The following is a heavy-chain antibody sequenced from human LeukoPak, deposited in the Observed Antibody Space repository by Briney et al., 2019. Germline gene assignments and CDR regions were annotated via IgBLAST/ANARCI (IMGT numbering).Heavy chain of an antibody. CDR3: ARDALGSYDY. Sequence: GGSLRLSCTASGFSFSTYSMNWVRQAPGKGLEWISYISNSGSTMYYADSVKGRFTISRDNAKNSLYLQMNSLRAEDTAVYYCARDALGSYDYWGQGTLVTVSS. V-gene: IGHV3-48*04. D-gene: IGHD3-10*01. J-gene: IGHJ4*02. CDR2: ISNSGSTM. CDR1: GFSFSTYS.